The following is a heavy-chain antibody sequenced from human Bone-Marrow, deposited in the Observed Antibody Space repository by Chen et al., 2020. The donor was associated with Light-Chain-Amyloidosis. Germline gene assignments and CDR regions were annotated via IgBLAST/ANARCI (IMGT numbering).Heavy chain of an antibody. CDR1: GGTFSSYA. D-gene: IGHD3-10*01. CDR2: IIPIFGTA. V-gene: IGHV1-69*01. CDR3: ARGGLWFGEPNYYYGMDV. J-gene: IGHJ6*02. Sequence: QVQLVQSGAEVKKPGSSVKVSCKASGGTFSSYAISWVRQAPGQGLEWMGGIIPIFGTANYAQKFQGRVTITADESTSTAYMELSSLRSEDTAVYYCARGGLWFGEPNYYYGMDVWGQGTTVTVSS.